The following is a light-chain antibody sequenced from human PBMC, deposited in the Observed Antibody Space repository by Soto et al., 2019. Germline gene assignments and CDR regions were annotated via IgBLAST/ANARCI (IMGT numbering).Light chain of an antibody. V-gene: IGLV1-44*01. Sequence: QSVLTQPPSASGTPGQRVTISCSGSSSNIGSNTVSWYQQLPGTAPKVLIYSNDKRPSGVPDRFSGSKSGTSASLAISGLRSEDEADYYCAAWDDSLSGPLFGGGTKLTVL. CDR2: SND. J-gene: IGLJ2*01. CDR1: SSNIGSNT. CDR3: AAWDDSLSGPL.